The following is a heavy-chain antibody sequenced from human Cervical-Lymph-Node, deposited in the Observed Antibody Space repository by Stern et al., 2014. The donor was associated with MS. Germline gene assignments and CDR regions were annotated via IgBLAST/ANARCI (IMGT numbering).Heavy chain of an antibody. D-gene: IGHD1-26*01. CDR2: IDSGGST. Sequence: EVQLVQSGGGLVQPGGSLRLSCAASGFTVSNNYMNWVRQAPGKGTEWVSVIDSGGSTYYTDSVEGRFTISRDNSKNTLYLQMNSLTTEDTAVYYCARTQRVPGARYFDSWGQGTLVTVSS. CDR3: ARTQRVPGARYFDS. J-gene: IGHJ4*02. CDR1: GFTVSNNY. V-gene: IGHV3-66*02.